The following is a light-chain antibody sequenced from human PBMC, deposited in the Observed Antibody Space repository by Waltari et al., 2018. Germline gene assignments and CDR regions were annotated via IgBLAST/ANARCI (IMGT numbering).Light chain of an antibody. CDR3: QQYNNWPPLYT. V-gene: IGKV3-15*01. CDR2: GAS. Sequence: EIVMTQSPATLSVSPGERATISCRASQSVSSNLAWYQLKPGQAPRLLIYGASTRATGIPARFSGSGSGTEFTLTISSLQSEDFAVYYCQQYNNWPPLYTFGQGTKLEIK. J-gene: IGKJ2*01. CDR1: QSVSSN.